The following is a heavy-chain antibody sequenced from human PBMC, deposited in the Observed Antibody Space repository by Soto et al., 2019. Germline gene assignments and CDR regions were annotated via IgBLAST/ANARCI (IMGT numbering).Heavy chain of an antibody. CDR3: AKGSSGWHFDY. D-gene: IGHD6-19*01. J-gene: IGHJ4*02. CDR1: GGSISSYY. V-gene: IGHV4-59*12. CDR2: VYYSGGT. Sequence: PSETLSLTCTVSGGSISSYYWSWIRQPPGKGLEWIGYVYYSGGTNYNPSLKSRVTISVDKSKNQFSLKLSSVTDADTAVYYCAKGSSGWHFDYWGQGTLVTVSS.